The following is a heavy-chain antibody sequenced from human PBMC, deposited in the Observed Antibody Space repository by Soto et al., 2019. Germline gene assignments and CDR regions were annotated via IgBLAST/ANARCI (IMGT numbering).Heavy chain of an antibody. CDR3: ARDSGYSSTY. CDR2: ISAYNGNT. Sequence: ASVKVSCKASGYTFTNYAMHWVRQAPGQRLEWMGWISAYNGNTNYAQKLQGRVTMTTDTSTSTAYMELRSLRSDDTAVYYCARDSGYSSTYWGQGTLVTVSS. D-gene: IGHD6-13*01. V-gene: IGHV1-18*01. J-gene: IGHJ4*02. CDR1: GYTFTNYA.